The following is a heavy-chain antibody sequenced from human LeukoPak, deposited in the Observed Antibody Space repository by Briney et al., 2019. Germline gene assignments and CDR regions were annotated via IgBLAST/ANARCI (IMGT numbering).Heavy chain of an antibody. CDR2: IYYSGSA. J-gene: IGHJ4*02. D-gene: IGHD6-13*01. CDR3: ARLGYSGRFYYFDY. Sequence: SETLSLTCTVSGGSLNYWSWIRQPPGEGLEWIGYIYYSGSANYNPSLKSRVTISIDTSENQFSLKLSSVTAADTAVYYCARLGYSGRFYYFDYWGQGTLVTVSS. V-gene: IGHV4-59*08. CDR1: GGSLNY.